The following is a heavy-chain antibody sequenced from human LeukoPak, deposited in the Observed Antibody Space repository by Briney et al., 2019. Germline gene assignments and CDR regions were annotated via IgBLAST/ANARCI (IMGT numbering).Heavy chain of an antibody. CDR1: GYTFTGYY. CDR2: INPNSGGT. CDR3: ARDFCPVYGSGSYWASDY. J-gene: IGHJ4*02. V-gene: IGHV1-2*02. Sequence: AAVKVSCKASGYTFTGYYMHWVRQAPGQGLEWMGWINPNSGGTNYAQKLQGRVTMTTDTSTSTAYMELRSLRSDDTAVYYCARDFCPVYGSGSYWASDYWGQGTLVTVSS. D-gene: IGHD3-10*01.